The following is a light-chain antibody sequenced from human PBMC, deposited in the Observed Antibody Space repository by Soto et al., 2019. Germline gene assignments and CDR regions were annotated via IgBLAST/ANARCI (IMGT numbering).Light chain of an antibody. Sequence: EIVMTQSPATLSVSPGESATLSCRASQSVSNNLTWYQQKPGQPPRLLIYGASTRATGVPGRFSGSGSGTEFTLTISSLQSEDFVVYYCQQYNSWPPITFGQGTRLEIK. CDR3: QQYNSWPPIT. CDR1: QSVSNN. J-gene: IGKJ5*01. V-gene: IGKV3-15*01. CDR2: GAS.